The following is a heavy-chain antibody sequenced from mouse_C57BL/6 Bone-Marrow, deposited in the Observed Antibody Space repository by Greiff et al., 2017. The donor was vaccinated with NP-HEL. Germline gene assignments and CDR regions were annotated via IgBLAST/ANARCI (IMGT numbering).Heavy chain of an antibody. Sequence: EVQLVESGGGLVKPGGSLKLSCAASGFTFSDYGMHWVRQAPEKGLEWVAYISRGSSTIYYADTVKGRFTISRDNAKNTLFLQMTSLRSGDTTMYYYARNPYYAMDDWGKGTSVTVSS. V-gene: IGHV5-17*01. CDR2: ISRGSSTI. CDR1: GFTFSDYG. CDR3: ARNPYYAMDD. J-gene: IGHJ4*01.